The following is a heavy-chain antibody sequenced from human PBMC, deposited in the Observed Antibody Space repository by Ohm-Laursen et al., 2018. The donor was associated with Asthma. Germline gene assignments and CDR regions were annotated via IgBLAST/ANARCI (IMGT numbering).Heavy chain of an antibody. CDR2: IYYSGST. V-gene: IGHV4-61*01. CDR1: GGSVTSGPYY. J-gene: IGHJ5*02. CDR3: ARFLKARGAWFDP. D-gene: IGHD3-10*01. Sequence: SQTLSLTCSVSGGSVTSGPYYWSWIRQPPGKGLEWIGYIYYSGSTNYNPSLKSRVTISVDRSKNQFSLKLSSVTAADTAVYYCARFLKARGAWFDPWGQGTLVTVSS.